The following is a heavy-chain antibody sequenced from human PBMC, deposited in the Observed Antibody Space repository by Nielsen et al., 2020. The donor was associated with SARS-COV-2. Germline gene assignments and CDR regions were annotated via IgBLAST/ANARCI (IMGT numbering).Heavy chain of an antibody. CDR3: ARILGVEVGGLWHDGMDV. CDR1: GFLRRTSGMC. D-gene: IGHD1-26*01. J-gene: IGHJ6*02. CDR2: IELHDDI. Sequence: SGPTLANPTYTLTLTSNFSGFLRRTSGMCLNWMGQPPGKAVEWLSRIELHDDIYNSTSLKTRLTISKDTSKNQVVLTMTYMDPVDTATSYCARILGVEVGGLWHDGMDVWDQGTTVTVSS. V-gene: IGHV2-70*11.